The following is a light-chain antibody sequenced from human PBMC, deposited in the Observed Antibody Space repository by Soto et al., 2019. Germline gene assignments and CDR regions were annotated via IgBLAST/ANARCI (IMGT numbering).Light chain of an antibody. J-gene: IGLJ1*01. CDR3: CSYAGSSTYV. CDR1: SSDVGSYNL. V-gene: IGLV2-23*02. CDR2: EVS. Sequence: QSVLTQPASVSGSPGQSITISCTGTSSDVGSYNLVSWCQQHPGKAPKLMIYEVSKRPSGVSNRFSGSKSGNTASLTISGLQAEDEADYYCCSYAGSSTYVFVTGTKVTVL.